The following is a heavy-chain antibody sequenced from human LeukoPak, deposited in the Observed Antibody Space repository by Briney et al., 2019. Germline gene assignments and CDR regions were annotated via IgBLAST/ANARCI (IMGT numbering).Heavy chain of an antibody. CDR3: AWGYSANGRRGAAAVY. CDR2: INHSGST. D-gene: IGHD6-13*01. V-gene: IGHV4-34*01. J-gene: IGHJ4*02. Sequence: PSETLSLTCAVYGGSFSGYYWSWTRQPPGKGLEWIGEINHSGSTNYTPSLQSRVTISVDTSKNQFSLKLISVTAADTGVYYCAWGYSANGRRGAAAVYWGQGTLVTVSS. CDR1: GGSFSGYY.